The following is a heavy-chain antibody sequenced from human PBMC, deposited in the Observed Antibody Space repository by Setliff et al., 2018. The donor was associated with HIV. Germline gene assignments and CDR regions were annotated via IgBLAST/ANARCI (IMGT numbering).Heavy chain of an antibody. D-gene: IGHD4-17*01. CDR2: IRDDGSKK. Sequence: PGGSLRLSCAASGFTFSDYGMHWVRQTPGKGLEWVSFIRDDGSKKYYEDSVKGRFTFSRDNSKNTLYLQMNTLRAEDTAVYYCASPGDNYWGQGTLVTVSS. CDR1: GFTFSDYG. CDR3: ASPGDNY. V-gene: IGHV3-30*02. J-gene: IGHJ4*02.